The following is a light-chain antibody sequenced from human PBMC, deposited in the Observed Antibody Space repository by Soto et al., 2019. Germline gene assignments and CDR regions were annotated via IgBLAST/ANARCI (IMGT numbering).Light chain of an antibody. CDR2: GAS. Sequence: EIIMTQSPATLSVSPGERATLSCRASQSVSNNLAWYQQKPGQAPRLLIYGASTRANDIPARFSGSGSGTDFTLTISSLEPEDFAVYYCQQYKNWLALTFGGGTKVDIK. V-gene: IGKV3-15*01. J-gene: IGKJ4*01. CDR1: QSVSNN. CDR3: QQYKNWLALT.